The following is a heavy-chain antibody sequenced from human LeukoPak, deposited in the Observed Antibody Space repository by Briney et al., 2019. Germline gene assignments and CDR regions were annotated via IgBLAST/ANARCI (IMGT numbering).Heavy chain of an antibody. CDR2: INPSGGST. CDR3: ARDVRPDNWFDP. D-gene: IGHD3-10*01. CDR1: GYTFTSYY. V-gene: IGHV1-46*01. Sequence: GASVKVSCKASGYTFTSYYMHWVRQAPGQGLEWMGIINPSGGSTSYAQKFQGRVTMTRDTSTSTIYMELSSLRSEDTAVYYCARDVRPDNWFDPWGQGTLVTVSS. J-gene: IGHJ5*02.